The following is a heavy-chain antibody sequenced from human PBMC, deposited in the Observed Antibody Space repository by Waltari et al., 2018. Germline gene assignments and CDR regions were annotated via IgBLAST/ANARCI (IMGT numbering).Heavy chain of an antibody. Sequence: QVQLQESGPGLVKPSQTLSLTCTVSGGSISSGSYYWSWIRQPAGKGLEWIGYIYTSGSTNYNPSLKSRVTISVDTSKNQFSLKLSSVTAADTAVYYCARATMVQGVTPPYYYYGMDVWGQGTTVTVSS. D-gene: IGHD3-10*01. CDR1: GGSISSGSYY. CDR3: ARATMVQGVTPPYYYYGMDV. J-gene: IGHJ6*02. CDR2: IYTSGST. V-gene: IGHV4-61*09.